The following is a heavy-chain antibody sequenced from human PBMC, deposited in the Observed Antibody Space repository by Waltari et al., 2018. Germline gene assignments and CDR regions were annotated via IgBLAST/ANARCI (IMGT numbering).Heavy chain of an antibody. CDR1: GFIDNLYY. CDR3: ARLKDYTDWYFDI. CDR2: IYIDGRT. Sequence: EVQLVESGGGLVQQGGSLRFSCAASGFIDNLYYMGWVRHAPGKGLAWVSTIYIDGRTKYADSLKGRFTVSRHSSQNTLYLQMNSLRVEDTAIYYCARLKDYTDWYFDIWGRGTLVTVSA. V-gene: IGHV3-53*04. J-gene: IGHJ2*01. D-gene: IGHD4-4*01.